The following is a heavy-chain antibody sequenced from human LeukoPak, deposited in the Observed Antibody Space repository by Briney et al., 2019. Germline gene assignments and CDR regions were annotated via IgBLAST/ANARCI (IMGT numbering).Heavy chain of an antibody. D-gene: IGHD2-2*01. CDR3: ARRYCSSTTRTLDY. V-gene: IGHV3-48*03. Sequence: GGSLRLSCAASGFTFSSYEMNWVRQAPGKGLEWVSYISSSGNTIYYADSVKGRFTISRDNAKNSLYLQMNSLRAEDTAVYYCARRYCSSTTRTLDYWGQGTLVTVSS. CDR1: GFTFSSYE. CDR2: ISSSGNTI. J-gene: IGHJ4*02.